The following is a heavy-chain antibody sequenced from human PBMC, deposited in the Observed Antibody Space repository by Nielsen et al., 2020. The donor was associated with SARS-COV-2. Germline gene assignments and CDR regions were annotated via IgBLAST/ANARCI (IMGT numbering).Heavy chain of an antibody. Sequence: GESLKISCAASGFTFSSYGMHWVRQAPGKGLEWVAVIWYDGSNKYYADSVKGRFTISRDNSKNTLYLQMNSLRAEDTAVYYCARGPPTSNYDFWIPYYYYMDVWGKGTTVTVSS. D-gene: IGHD3-3*01. CDR3: ARGPPTSNYDFWIPYYYYMDV. CDR2: IWYDGSNK. V-gene: IGHV3-33*01. J-gene: IGHJ6*03. CDR1: GFTFSSYG.